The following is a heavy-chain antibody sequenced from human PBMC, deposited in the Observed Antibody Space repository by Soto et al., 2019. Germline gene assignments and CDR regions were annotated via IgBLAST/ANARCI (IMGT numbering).Heavy chain of an antibody. CDR2: IIPILGIA. D-gene: IGHD2-2*01. CDR1: VGTFSSYT. CDR3: ARTPKGYCSSTSCSTDY. J-gene: IGHJ4*02. V-gene: IGHV1-69*02. Sequence: QVQLVQSGAEVKKPGSSVKVSCKASVGTFSSYTISWVRQAPGQGLEWMGRIIPILGIANYAQKFQGRVTITADKSTSTAYMELSSLRSEDTAVYYCARTPKGYCSSTSCSTDYWGQGTLVTVSS.